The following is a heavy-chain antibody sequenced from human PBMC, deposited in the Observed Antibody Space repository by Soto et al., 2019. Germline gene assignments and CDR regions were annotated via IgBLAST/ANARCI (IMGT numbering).Heavy chain of an antibody. J-gene: IGHJ4*02. V-gene: IGHV4-39*01. D-gene: IGHD1-26*01. CDR3: ARLDSGSPACDY. Sequence: SETLSLTCTVSGFSISSGPYYWGWIRQPPGKGLEWIGSIFSSGITYYNPSLKSRVTISVDTSKNQFSLRLSSVTAADTAVYYCARLDSGSPACDYWGQGTLVTVSS. CDR2: IFSSGIT. CDR1: GFSISSGPYY.